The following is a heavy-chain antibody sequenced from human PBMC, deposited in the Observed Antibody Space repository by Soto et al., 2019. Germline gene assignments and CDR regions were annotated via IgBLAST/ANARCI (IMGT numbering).Heavy chain of an antibody. CDR3: TSDTFGRRDS. Sequence: EVQLVESGGGLVQPGGPLRLSCAASGFAFSSYWMHWVRQAPGKGLVWVSRIDPYETGINYADSVKGPVTISRDNVKNPLYRQMNSLSAEDTAVYHCTSDTFGRRDSCGQGTLVTVSS. CDR1: GFAFSSYW. J-gene: IGHJ4*02. D-gene: IGHD3-10*01. CDR2: IDPYETGI. V-gene: IGHV3-74*01.